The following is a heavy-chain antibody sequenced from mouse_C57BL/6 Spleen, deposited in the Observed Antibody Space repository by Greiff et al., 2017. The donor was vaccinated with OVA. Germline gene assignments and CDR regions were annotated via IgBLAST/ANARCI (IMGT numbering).Heavy chain of an antibody. D-gene: IGHD1-2*01. J-gene: IGHJ2*01. Sequence: VQLQQSGPELVKPGASVKISCKASGYAFSSSWMNWVKQRPGKGLEWIGRIYPGDGDTNYNGKFKGKATLTADKSSSTAYMQLSSLTSEDSAVYFCARDLSYYGPYFDYWGQGTTLTVSS. CDR2: IYPGDGDT. V-gene: IGHV1-82*01. CDR1: GYAFSSSW. CDR3: ARDLSYYGPYFDY.